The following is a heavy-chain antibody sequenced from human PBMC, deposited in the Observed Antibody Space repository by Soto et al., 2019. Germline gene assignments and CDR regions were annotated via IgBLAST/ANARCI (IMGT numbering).Heavy chain of an antibody. CDR1: GFTFSSYG. Sequence: QVQLVESGGGVVQPGRSLRLSCAASGFTFSSYGMHWVRQAPGKGLEWVAVIWYDGSNKQYADSVKGRFTISRDNSKNTLYLQMNSLRAEDTAVYYCARDSRGMITFGGVIDIDCWGQGTLVSVSS. J-gene: IGHJ4*02. CDR2: IWYDGSNK. CDR3: ARDSRGMITFGGVIDIDC. D-gene: IGHD3-16*02. V-gene: IGHV3-33*01.